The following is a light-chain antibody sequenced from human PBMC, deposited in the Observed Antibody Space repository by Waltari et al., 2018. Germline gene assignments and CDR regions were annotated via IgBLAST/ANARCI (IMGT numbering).Light chain of an antibody. Sequence: VMTQSPLSLSVTPGEPASISCRSSQSLLQSNGFNYLDWYLQKPGQSPQLLIFLGSTRASGVPDRFSGSGSGTDFTLQISRVEAEDVGVYYCLHALKGRFTFGPGTKVDIK. CDR2: LGS. J-gene: IGKJ3*01. V-gene: IGKV2-28*01. CDR3: LHALKGRFT. CDR1: QSLLQSNGFNY.